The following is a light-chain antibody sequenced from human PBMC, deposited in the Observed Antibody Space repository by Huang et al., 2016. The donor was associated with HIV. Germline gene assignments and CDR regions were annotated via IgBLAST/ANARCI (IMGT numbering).Light chain of an antibody. Sequence: DIQMTQSPSSLSASLGDRVTISCRASQGISSYLNWYQHNPGEAPRLLIYGASTFQTGVPSRFSGSGSGTYFTLTISSLRPEDFATYYCQQSHTIPWTFGQGTRV. CDR2: GAS. J-gene: IGKJ1*01. CDR3: QQSHTIPWT. V-gene: IGKV1-39*01. CDR1: QGISSY.